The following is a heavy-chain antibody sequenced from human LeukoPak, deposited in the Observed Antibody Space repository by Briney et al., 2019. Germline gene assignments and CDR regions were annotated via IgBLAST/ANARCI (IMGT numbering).Heavy chain of an antibody. V-gene: IGHV1-18*01. Sequence: ASVKVSCTASGYTFTIYGITWVRQAPGQGLEWMGWISAYNGNTNYAQKLQGRVTITTDTSTSKDYMNLRSLRSDDTAVYYCAREVPYDTSRYYQPFDYWGQGTLVTVSS. D-gene: IGHD3-22*01. J-gene: IGHJ4*02. CDR1: GYTFTIYG. CDR3: AREVPYDTSRYYQPFDY. CDR2: ISAYNGNT.